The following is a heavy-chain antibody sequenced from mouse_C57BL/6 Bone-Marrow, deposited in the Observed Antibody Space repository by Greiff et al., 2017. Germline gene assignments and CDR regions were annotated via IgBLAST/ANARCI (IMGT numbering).Heavy chain of an antibody. CDR1: GFTFSDFY. J-gene: IGHJ4*01. V-gene: IGHV7-1*01. CDR2: SRNKANDYTT. Sequence: EVKLVESGGGLVQSGRSLRLSCATSGFTFSDFYMEWVRQAPGKGLEWIAASRNKANDYTTEYSASVKGRFIVSRDTSQSILYLQMNALRAEATAIYYCARDDYDGGDYAMDYWGQGTSVTVSS. D-gene: IGHD2-4*01. CDR3: ARDDYDGGDYAMDY.